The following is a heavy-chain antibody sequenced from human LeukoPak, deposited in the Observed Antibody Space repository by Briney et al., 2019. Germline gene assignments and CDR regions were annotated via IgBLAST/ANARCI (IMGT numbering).Heavy chain of an antibody. V-gene: IGHV4-59*01. CDR1: GGSISSYY. J-gene: IGHJ4*02. CDR2: IYYSGST. Sequence: SETLSLTCTVSGGSISSYYWSWIRQPPGKGLEWIGYIYYSGSTNYNPSLKSRVTISVDTSKNQFSLKLSSVTAADTAVYYCAREGAITIFGVVIRYFDYWGQGTLVTVSS. CDR3: AREGAITIFGVVIRYFDY. D-gene: IGHD3-3*01.